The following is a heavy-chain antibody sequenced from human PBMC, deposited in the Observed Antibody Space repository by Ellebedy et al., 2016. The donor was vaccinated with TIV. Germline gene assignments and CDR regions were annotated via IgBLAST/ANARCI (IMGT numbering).Heavy chain of an antibody. CDR3: ARGGSTVRGVIGY. CDR2: SYYRGST. D-gene: IGHD3-10*01. CDR1: GCSITTEAYS. J-gene: IGHJ4*02. V-gene: IGHV4-31*03. Sequence: LRLSCTVSGCSITTEAYSWSCSSQYPGKGLEWTGFSYYRGSTNYTASLKGRVEISIDKSANQFSLKLTSVTAADAAVYFCARGGSTVRGVIGYWGQGTLVTVSS.